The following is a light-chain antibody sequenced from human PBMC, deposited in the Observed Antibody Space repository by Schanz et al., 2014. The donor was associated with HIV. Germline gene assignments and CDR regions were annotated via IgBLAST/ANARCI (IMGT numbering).Light chain of an antibody. CDR3: SSYTSNNTVL. CDR1: SMAFSSSDF. V-gene: IGLV2-14*03. CDR2: DVS. Sequence: QSALTQPASVSGSPGQSITISCTGASMAFSSSDFVSWYQQLPGEAPKLMIYDVSNRPSGVSSRFSGSKSGNTASLTISGLQAGDETEFYCSSYTSNNTVLFGGGTKVTVL. J-gene: IGLJ2*01.